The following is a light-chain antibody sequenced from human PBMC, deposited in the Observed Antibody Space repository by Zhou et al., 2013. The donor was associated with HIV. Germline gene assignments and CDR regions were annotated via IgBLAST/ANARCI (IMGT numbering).Light chain of an antibody. CDR3: QQLNTYPRIT. CDR1: QGIGSW. CDR2: ATS. J-gene: IGKJ5*01. Sequence: DIQMTQSPSSVSASVGDRVTITCRASQGIGSWLAWFQQKPGKAPKLLIYATSSLQSGVPSRFSGSGSGTEFTLTISSLQPEDFATYFCQQLNTYPRITFGQGTRLDIK. V-gene: IGKV1-12*01.